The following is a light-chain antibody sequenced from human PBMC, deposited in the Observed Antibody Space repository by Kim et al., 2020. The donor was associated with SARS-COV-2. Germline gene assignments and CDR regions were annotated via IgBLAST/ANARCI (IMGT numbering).Light chain of an antibody. V-gene: IGLV3-1*01. CDR3: QAWDSTTVV. J-gene: IGLJ2*01. Sequence: SYELTQPPSVSVSPGQTASITCSGNYLGDKYASWYQQKPGQSPVVVIYQDTKRPSGIPERFSGSNSGDTATLTISRTQAMDEADYYCQAWDSTTVVFGGGTQLTVL. CDR2: QDT. CDR1: YLGDKY.